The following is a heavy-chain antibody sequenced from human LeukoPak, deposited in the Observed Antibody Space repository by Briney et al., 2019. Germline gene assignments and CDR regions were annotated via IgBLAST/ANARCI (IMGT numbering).Heavy chain of an antibody. CDR2: ISDSGNT. J-gene: IGHJ4*02. V-gene: IGHV4-59*01. D-gene: IGHD2-2*01. CDR3: ARRPAGWAAIFDY. Sequence: SETLSLTCTVSGGSISSYYWSWIRQPPGKGLEWIGYISDSGNTNYNPSLKSRVTISVDTSKNQFSLKLSSVTAADTAVYYCARRPAGWAAIFDYWGQGTLVTVSS. CDR1: GGSISSYY.